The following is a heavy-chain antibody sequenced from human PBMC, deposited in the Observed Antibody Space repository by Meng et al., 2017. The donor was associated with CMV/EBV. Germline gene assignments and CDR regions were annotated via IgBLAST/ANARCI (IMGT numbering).Heavy chain of an antibody. J-gene: IGHJ4*02. CDR3: ASGTDRSGYYPY. D-gene: IGHD3-22*01. V-gene: IGHV1-69*05. CDR2: IIPIFGTA. CDR1: GGTFSSYA. Sequence: SVKVSCKTSGGTFSSYAISWMRQAPGQGLEWMGGIIPIFGTANYAQKFQGRVTLTTDESTHTAYMELSSLRSEDTAVYYCASGTDRSGYYPYWGQGTLVTVSS.